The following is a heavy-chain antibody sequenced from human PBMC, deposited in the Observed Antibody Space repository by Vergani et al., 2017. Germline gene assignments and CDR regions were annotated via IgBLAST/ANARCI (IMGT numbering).Heavy chain of an antibody. CDR3: ARYGHDDHDP. CDR1: GCSISSYY. Sequence: QVQLQESGPGLVKPSETLSLTCTVSGCSISSYYWSWIRQPPGKGLEWIGYIYYSGSTNYNPSLKSRVTISVDTSKNQFSLKLSSVTAADTAVYYCARYGHDDHDPWGQGTLVTVSS. D-gene: IGHD1-1*01. V-gene: IGHV4-59*01. J-gene: IGHJ5*02. CDR2: IYYSGST.